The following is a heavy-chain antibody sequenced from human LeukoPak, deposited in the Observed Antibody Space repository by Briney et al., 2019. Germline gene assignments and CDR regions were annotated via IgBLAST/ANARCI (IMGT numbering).Heavy chain of an antibody. D-gene: IGHD1-1*01. CDR3: ARDRVRGNANPYFDY. J-gene: IGHJ4*02. V-gene: IGHV4-61*01. Sequence: SETLSLTCTVSGGSVSSGTYYWSWIRQPPGKGLEWNGYIYYSGSTNYNPSLKSRVTISIDTSKNQFSLKLSSVTAADTAVYYCARDRVRGNANPYFDYWGQGTLVTVSS. CDR2: IYYSGST. CDR1: GGSVSSGTYY.